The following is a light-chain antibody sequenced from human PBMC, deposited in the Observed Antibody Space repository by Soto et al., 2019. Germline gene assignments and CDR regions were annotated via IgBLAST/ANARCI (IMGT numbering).Light chain of an antibody. CDR1: QSVSGH. J-gene: IGKJ4*01. CDR3: QQYHNWPLT. Sequence: IVLTQSPATLSVSPGYRANLSCRASQSVSGHLDWYQQKPGQAPRLLIYDASTRATGIPARFSGSGSGAEFTLTISSLQSEEFAVYYCQQYHNWPLTFGGGTKVDIK. CDR2: DAS. V-gene: IGKV3-15*01.